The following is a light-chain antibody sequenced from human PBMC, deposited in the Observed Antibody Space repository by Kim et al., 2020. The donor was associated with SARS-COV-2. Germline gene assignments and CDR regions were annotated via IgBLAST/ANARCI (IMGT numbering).Light chain of an antibody. CDR3: QQSNYGTPFL. Sequence: SPAERATPPCRASQPINNKLVWSQYKHGQAPRPLIHDATTRATGVPATFIGSGSETDFTLTISSLQSEAFAVYYCQQSNYGTPFLFGQGTKVDIK. CDR2: DAT. V-gene: IGKV3-15*01. J-gene: IGKJ1*01. CDR1: QPINNK.